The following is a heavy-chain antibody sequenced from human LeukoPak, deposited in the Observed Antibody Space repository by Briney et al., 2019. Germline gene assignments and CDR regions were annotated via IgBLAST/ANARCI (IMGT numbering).Heavy chain of an antibody. Sequence: GGSLRLSCVASGFTFSNAWMGWVRQPPGKGVEWVGRIKPKSDGGTADYAPPVKGRFTISRDDSKNMLYLQLNSLKTEDTAVYYCTTDRAIGIRLLFDSWGQGTQVTVSS. D-gene: IGHD1-14*01. CDR1: GFTFSNAW. CDR2: IKPKSDGGTA. CDR3: TTDRAIGIRLLFDS. J-gene: IGHJ4*02. V-gene: IGHV3-15*01.